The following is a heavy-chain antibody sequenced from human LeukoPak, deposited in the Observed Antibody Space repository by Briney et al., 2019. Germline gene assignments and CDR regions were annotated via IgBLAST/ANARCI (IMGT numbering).Heavy chain of an antibody. Sequence: PSETLSLTCTVSGGSISSYYWSWIRQPPGKGLEWIGYIYYSGSTNYNPSLKSRVTISVDTSKNQFSLKLSSVTAADMAVYYCARHVGSAADDFDYWGQGTLVTVSS. CDR3: ARHVGSAADDFDY. J-gene: IGHJ4*02. D-gene: IGHD6-13*01. V-gene: IGHV4-59*08. CDR1: GGSISSYY. CDR2: IYYSGST.